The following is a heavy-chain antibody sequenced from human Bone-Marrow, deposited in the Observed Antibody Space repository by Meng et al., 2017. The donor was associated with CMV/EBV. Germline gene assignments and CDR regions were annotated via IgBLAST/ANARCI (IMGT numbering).Heavy chain of an antibody. CDR1: GFTFSSYS. CDR3: ASTNYDFRDAFDI. CDR2: ISSSSSYI. V-gene: IGHV3-21*01. Sequence: GGSLRLSCAASGFTFSSYSMNWVRQAPGKGLEWVSSISSSSSYIYYADSVKGRFTISRDNAKNSLYLQMNSLRAEDTAVYYCASTNYDFRDAFDIWGQGKMVNV. D-gene: IGHD3-3*01. J-gene: IGHJ3*02.